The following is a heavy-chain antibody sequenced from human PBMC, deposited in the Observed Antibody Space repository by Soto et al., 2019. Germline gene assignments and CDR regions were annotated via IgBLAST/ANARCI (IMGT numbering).Heavy chain of an antibody. CDR2: INHSGST. CDR1: GGSFSGYY. V-gene: IGHV4-34*01. Sequence: SETLSLTCAVYGGSFSGYYWSWIRQPPGKGLEWIGEINHSGSTNYNPSLKSRVTISVDTSKNQFSLKLSSVTAADTAVYYCARGRGSVFGFWSGPTAYGIDVWGQGTTVTVSS. CDR3: ARGRGSVFGFWSGPTAYGIDV. D-gene: IGHD3-3*01. J-gene: IGHJ6*02.